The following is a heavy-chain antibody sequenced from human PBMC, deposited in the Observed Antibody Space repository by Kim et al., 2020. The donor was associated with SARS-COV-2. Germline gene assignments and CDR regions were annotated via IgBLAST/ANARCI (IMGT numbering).Heavy chain of an antibody. CDR3: ARHIAARLDDAFDI. CDR2: IYYSGST. J-gene: IGHJ3*02. D-gene: IGHD6-6*01. Sequence: SETLSLTCTVSGGSISSSSYYWGWIRQPPGKGLEWIGSIYYSGSTYYNPSLKSRVTISVDTSKNQFSLKLSSVTAADTAVYYCARHIAARLDDAFDIWGQGTMVTVSS. CDR1: GGSISSSSYY. V-gene: IGHV4-39*01.